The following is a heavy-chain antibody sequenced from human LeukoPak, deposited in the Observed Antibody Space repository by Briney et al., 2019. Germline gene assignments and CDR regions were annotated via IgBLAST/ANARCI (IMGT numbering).Heavy chain of an antibody. CDR2: AYDNGNT. D-gene: IGHD2-21*02. Sequence: PSETLSLTCTVSGGSINGHYWTWIRQPPGKGLEWIGFAYDNGNTNYNSSLQSRVTMSVDTSKNQLSLKMRSVTAADTAIYYCARVFRGVVTSNWFDPWGQGTLVTVSS. J-gene: IGHJ5*02. CDR1: GGSINGHY. V-gene: IGHV4-59*11. CDR3: ARVFRGVVTSNWFDP.